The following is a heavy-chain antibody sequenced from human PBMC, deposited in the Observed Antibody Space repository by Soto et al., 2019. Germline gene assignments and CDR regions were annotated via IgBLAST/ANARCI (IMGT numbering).Heavy chain of an antibody. V-gene: IGHV3-9*01. CDR1: GFTFDDYA. CDR2: ISWNSGSI. J-gene: IGHJ3*02. Sequence: EVQLVESGGGLVQPGRSLRLSCATSGFTFDDYAMHWVRQAPGKGLEWVSGISWNSGSIGYVDSVKGRFTISRDNARNSLYLQMNSLTPEDTAFYYCAKAYGSGWYDAFDIWGQGTMVTXSS. CDR3: AKAYGSGWYDAFDI. D-gene: IGHD6-19*01.